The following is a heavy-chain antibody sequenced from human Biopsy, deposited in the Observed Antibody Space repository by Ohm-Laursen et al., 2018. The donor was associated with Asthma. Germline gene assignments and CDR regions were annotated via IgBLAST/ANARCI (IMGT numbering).Heavy chain of an antibody. J-gene: IGHJ3*02. CDR3: ARAYGGNFFSGAFDI. CDR1: GFPFSTYA. CDR2: ILGNGVTT. Sequence: GSLRLSCTASGFPFSTYAMSWARQAPGKGLEWVSSILGNGVTTYYVDSVKGRFTISRDNSKNTLSLQMNSLRAEDTAVYYCARAYGGNFFSGAFDIWGQGTMVTVSS. V-gene: IGHV3-23*01. D-gene: IGHD4-23*01.